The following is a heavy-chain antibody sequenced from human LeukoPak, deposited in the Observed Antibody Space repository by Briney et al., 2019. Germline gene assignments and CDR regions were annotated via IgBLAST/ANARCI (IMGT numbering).Heavy chain of an antibody. CDR2: INHSGST. CDR3: ARDSLGSSAFDI. D-gene: IGHD3-10*01. J-gene: IGHJ3*02. V-gene: IGHV4-34*01. Sequence: KPSETLSLTCAVYGGSFSGYYWSWIRQPPGKGLEWIGEINHSGSTNYNPSLKSRVTISVDTSKNQFSLKLSSVTAADTAVYYCARDSLGSSAFDIWGQGTMVTVSS. CDR1: GGSFSGYY.